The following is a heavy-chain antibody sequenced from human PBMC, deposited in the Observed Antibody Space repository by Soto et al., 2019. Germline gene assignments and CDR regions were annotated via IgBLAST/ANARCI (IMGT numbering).Heavy chain of an antibody. J-gene: IGHJ4*02. Sequence: GGSLRLSCAASGFTFSSYGMHWVRQAPGKGLEWVAVISYDGSNKYYADSVKGRFTISRDNSKNTLYLQMNSLRAEDTAVYYCARRDGYNTQDYWGQGTLVTVSS. V-gene: IGHV3-30*03. CDR1: GFTFSSYG. CDR3: ARRDGYNTQDY. D-gene: IGHD5-12*01. CDR2: ISYDGSNK.